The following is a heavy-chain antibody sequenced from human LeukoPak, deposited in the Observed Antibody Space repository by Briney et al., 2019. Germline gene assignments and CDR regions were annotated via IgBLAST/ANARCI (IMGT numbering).Heavy chain of an antibody. CDR3: ARDHDLRDNWNYLAFDI. CDR1: GGSISSYY. J-gene: IGHJ3*02. D-gene: IGHD1-7*01. V-gene: IGHV4-59*01. Sequence: PSETLSLTCTVSGGSISSYYWSWIRQPPGKGLEWIGYIYYSGSTNYNPSLKSRVTISVDTSKNQFSLKLSSVTAADTAVYYCARDHDLRDNWNYLAFDIWGQGTMVTVSS. CDR2: IYYSGST.